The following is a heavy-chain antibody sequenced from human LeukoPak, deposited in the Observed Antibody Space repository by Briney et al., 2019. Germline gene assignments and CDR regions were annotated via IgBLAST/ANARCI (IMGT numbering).Heavy chain of an antibody. CDR2: IIPIFGTA. D-gene: IGHD6-13*01. CDR3: ARSSSSWSYFDY. V-gene: IGHV1-69*01. CDR1: GGTFSSYA. Sequence: GSSVKDSCKASGGTFSSYAISWVRQAPGQGLEWMGGIIPIFGTANYAQQFQGRVTITADESTSTAYMELSSLRSEDTAVYYCARSSSSWSYFDYWGQGTLVTVSS. J-gene: IGHJ4*02.